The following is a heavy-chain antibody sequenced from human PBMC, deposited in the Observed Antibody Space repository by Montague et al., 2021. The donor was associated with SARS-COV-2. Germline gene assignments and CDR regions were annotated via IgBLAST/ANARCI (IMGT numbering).Heavy chain of an antibody. CDR2: VTTSGTT. CDR1: GGSITGFS. V-gene: IGHV4-4*07. Sequence: SETLSLTCAVSGGSITGFSWSWVRQPAGKGLEWIGRVTTSGTTNYSPSLRSRVTMSVDTSKNQFSLNLNSVTAADTAIYYCAGTPTRSLSLDSWGQGTLVTVSS. CDR3: AGTPTRSLSLDS. D-gene: IGHD1-1*01. J-gene: IGHJ4*02.